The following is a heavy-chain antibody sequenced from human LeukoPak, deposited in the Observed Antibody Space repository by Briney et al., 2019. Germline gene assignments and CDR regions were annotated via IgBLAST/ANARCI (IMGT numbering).Heavy chain of an antibody. CDR3: ARDRPLSSTPYDY. CDR2: TYYRSKWYN. Sequence: SQTLSLTCAISGDTLSSNSAAWNWIRQSPLRGLEWLGRTYYRSKWYNDYAVSVKSRITISPDTSKNQFSLQLNSVTPEDTAVYYCARDRPLSSTPYDYWGQGTLVAVSS. J-gene: IGHJ4*02. V-gene: IGHV6-1*01. CDR1: GDTLSSNSAA. D-gene: IGHD3-16*02.